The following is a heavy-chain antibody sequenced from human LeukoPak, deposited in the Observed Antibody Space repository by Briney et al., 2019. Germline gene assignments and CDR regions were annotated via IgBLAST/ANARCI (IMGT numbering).Heavy chain of an antibody. Sequence: PGGSLRLSCAASEFTFSNYWMSWVRQAPGKGLEWGANINQDGSKKYYVDSVKGRFAISRDNTKNSLHLQMSSLRAEDTAVYYCVREWVYWGQGYNWFDRWGQGTLATVSS. J-gene: IGHJ5*02. CDR2: INQDGSKK. CDR1: EFTFSNYW. V-gene: IGHV3-7*01. CDR3: VREWVYWGQGYNWFDR. D-gene: IGHD1-26*01.